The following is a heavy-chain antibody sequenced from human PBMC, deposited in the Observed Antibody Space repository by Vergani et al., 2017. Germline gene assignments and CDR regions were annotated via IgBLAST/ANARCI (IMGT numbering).Heavy chain of an antibody. CDR3: AREKGYSSSSFDY. V-gene: IGHV3-30-3*01. D-gene: IGHD6-6*01. J-gene: IGHJ4*02. Sequence: QVQLVESGGGVVQPGRSLRLSCAASGFTFSSYAMHWVRQAPGKGLEWGAVISYDGSNKYYADSVKGRFTISRDNSKNTLYLQMNSLRAEDTAVYYCAREKGYSSSSFDYWGQGTLVTVSS. CDR2: ISYDGSNK. CDR1: GFTFSSYA.